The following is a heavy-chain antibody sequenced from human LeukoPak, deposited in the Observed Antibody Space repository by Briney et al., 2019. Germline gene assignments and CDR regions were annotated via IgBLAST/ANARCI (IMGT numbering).Heavy chain of an antibody. CDR3: AKDRYYYDSSGPDY. J-gene: IGHJ4*02. CDR2: ISWNSGSI. Sequence: GGSLRLSCAASGFTFDDYAMHWVRQAPGKGLEWVSGISWNSGSIGYADSVKGRFTISRDNAKNSLYLQMNSLRAEDTASYYCAKDRYYYDSSGPDYWGQGTLVTVSS. D-gene: IGHD3-22*01. V-gene: IGHV3-9*01. CDR1: GFTFDDYA.